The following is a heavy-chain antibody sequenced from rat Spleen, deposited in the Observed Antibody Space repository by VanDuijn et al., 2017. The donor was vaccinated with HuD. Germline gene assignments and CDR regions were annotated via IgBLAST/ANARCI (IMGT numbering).Heavy chain of an antibody. J-gene: IGHJ2*01. Sequence: EVQLVESDGGLVQPGRSLKLSCAASGFTFSDYYMAWVRQAPTKGLEWVASITYDGGSTYYRDSVKGRFTISRDNAKSSLYLQMDSLRSEDTATYYCVREELGVRHWGQGVMVTVSS. V-gene: IGHV5-20*01. CDR1: GFTFSDYY. CDR2: ITYDGGST. D-gene: IGHD4-3*01. CDR3: VREELGVRH.